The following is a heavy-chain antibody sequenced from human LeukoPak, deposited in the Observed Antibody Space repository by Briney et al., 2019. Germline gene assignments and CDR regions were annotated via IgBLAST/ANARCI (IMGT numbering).Heavy chain of an antibody. V-gene: IGHV1-2*02. J-gene: IGHJ5*02. Sequence: VKVSCKASGYTFTSYDINWVRQAPGQGLEWMGWINPNSGGTNYAQKFQGRVTMTRDTSISTAYMELSRLRSDDTAVYYCARALPYSGSNFRPGWFDPWGQGTLVTVSS. D-gene: IGHD1-26*01. CDR1: GYTFTSYD. CDR2: INPNSGGT. CDR3: ARALPYSGSNFRPGWFDP.